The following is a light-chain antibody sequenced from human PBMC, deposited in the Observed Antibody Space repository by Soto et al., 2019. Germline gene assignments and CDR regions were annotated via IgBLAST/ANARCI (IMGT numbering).Light chain of an antibody. J-gene: IGLJ1*01. V-gene: IGLV2-18*02. CDR1: SSDVGSYNR. CDR2: EVS. Sequence: QSFLTQPPSVSGSPGQSVTISCTGTSSDVGSYNRVSWYQQPPGTAPKLMIYEVSNRPSGVPDRFSGSKSGNTASLTISGLQAEDEADDYCSSYTSSSTLDVFGTGTKVTVL. CDR3: SSYTSSSTLDV.